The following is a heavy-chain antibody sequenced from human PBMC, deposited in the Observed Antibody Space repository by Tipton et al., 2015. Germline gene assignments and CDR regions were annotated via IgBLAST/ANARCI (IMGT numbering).Heavy chain of an antibody. J-gene: IGHJ6*02. D-gene: IGHD4/OR15-4a*01. CDR2: NIPLFRSV. CDR1: GGTFNTYI. Sequence: QVQLVQSGAEVKKPGSSVKVSCRASGGTFNTYIISWVRQAPGQGLEWLGGNIPLFRSVEYALAFQDRLTLKADESGTTAFMELSSLTSDDTAIYYCARGDLVPVPGTEDYHYGMDVWGQGTTVTVSS. CDR3: ARGDLVPVPGTEDYHYGMDV. V-gene: IGHV1-69*01.